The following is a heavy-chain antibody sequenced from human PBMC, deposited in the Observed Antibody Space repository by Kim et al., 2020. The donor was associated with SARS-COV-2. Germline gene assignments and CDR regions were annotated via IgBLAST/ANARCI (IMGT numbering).Heavy chain of an antibody. J-gene: IGHJ4*02. Sequence: SETLSLTCTVSGGSISSSSYYWGWIRQPPGKGLEWSGSIYYSGSTYYNPSLKSRVTISVDTSENQFSLKLSSVTAADTAVYYCARPRKENDWVDYWCQGT. CDR2: IYYSGST. D-gene: IGHD1-1*01. CDR3: ARPRKENDWVDY. CDR1: GGSISSSSYY. V-gene: IGHV4-39*01.